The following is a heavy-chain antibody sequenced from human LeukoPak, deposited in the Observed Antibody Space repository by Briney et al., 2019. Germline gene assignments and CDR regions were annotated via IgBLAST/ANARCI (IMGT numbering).Heavy chain of an antibody. J-gene: IGHJ3*02. D-gene: IGHD6-19*01. Sequence: GCSLSLSCSAPVCILRSYAMSWVLQASGKGLEWVSVISGSGGSTYCADSVKGRFTISRDNSKNTLYLQMNSLRAEDTAVYYCAKSSGWLVSDAFDIWGQGTMVTVSS. CDR3: AKSSGWLVSDAFDI. CDR2: ISGSGGST. CDR1: VCILRSYA. V-gene: IGHV3-23*01.